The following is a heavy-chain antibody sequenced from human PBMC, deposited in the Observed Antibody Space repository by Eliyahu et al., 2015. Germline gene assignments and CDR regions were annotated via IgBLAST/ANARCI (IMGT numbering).Heavy chain of an antibody. V-gene: IGHV1-18*04. D-gene: IGHD2-21*01. CDR3: VRYCGGTGWSCSQDVAFDL. CDR1: GYTFXAYX. J-gene: IGHJ3*01. CDR2: ISGYNANT. Sequence: QVQLVQSGAELKKPGASVKVSCXVSGYTFXAYXIXWVRLAPGQGLXWMGWISGYNANTNYAQEFQGRVTMTTDTYTSTAYMELRSLRSDDTALYYCVRYCGGTGWSCSQDVAFDLWCQGTMVTVSS.